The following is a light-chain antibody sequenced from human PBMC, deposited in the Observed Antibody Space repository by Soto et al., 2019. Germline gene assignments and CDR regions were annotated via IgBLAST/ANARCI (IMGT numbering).Light chain of an antibody. CDR3: QQRRNWVS. CDR1: QSVDTH. J-gene: IGKJ3*01. V-gene: IGKV3-11*01. Sequence: ILLTQSPAVLCLSPGERATLSCRASQSVDTHLAWYQQKPGQPPRLVIYDTSYRASGIPARFSGSGSGTDFSLTIXXXXXEDFAVYFCQQRRNWVSFGPGT. CDR2: DTS.